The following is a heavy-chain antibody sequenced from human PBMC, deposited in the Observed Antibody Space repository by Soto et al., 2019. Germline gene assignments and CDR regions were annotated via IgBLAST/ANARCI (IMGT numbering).Heavy chain of an antibody. CDR2: IYYSGST. Sequence: SETLSLTCTVSGGSISSYYWSWIRQPPGKGLEWIGYIYYSGSTNYNPSLKSRVTISVDTSKNQFSLKLSSVTAADTAVYYCARDRGTGTTIIGPYYSYSYMDVWGKGTTVTVSS. CDR1: GGSISSYY. V-gene: IGHV4-59*01. CDR3: ARDRGTGTTIIGPYYSYSYMDV. D-gene: IGHD1-1*01. J-gene: IGHJ6*03.